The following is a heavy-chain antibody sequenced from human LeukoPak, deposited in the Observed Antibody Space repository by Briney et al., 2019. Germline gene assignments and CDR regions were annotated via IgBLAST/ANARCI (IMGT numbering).Heavy chain of an antibody. J-gene: IGHJ4*02. V-gene: IGHV4-39*07. D-gene: IGHD6-6*01. CDR1: GGSMSSGDYY. CDR2: ISYSERT. Sequence: SETLSLTCTVSGGSMSSGDYYWAWVRQPPGKGLEWIGSISYSERTFYKPSLTSRVAISIDASKSQFSLRLSSVTAADTAVYYCVRETSSSAHYWGQGTLVTVSS. CDR3: VRETSSSAHY.